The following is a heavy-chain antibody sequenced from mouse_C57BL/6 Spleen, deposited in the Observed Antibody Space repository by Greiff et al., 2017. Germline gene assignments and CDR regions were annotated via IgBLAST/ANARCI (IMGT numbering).Heavy chain of an antibody. D-gene: IGHD1-1*01. CDR3: ARGRLHGSSYYAMDY. CDR2: IDPTDSYT. V-gene: IGHV1-69*01. CDR1: GYTFTSYW. Sequence: QVQLQQPGAELVMPGASVKLSCKASGYTFTSYWMRWVKQSPGQGLEWIGEIDPTDSYTNYNQKFKGKSTLTVDKSSSTAYMQLSSLTSVDSAVYYCARGRLHGSSYYAMDYWGQGTSVTVSS. J-gene: IGHJ4*01.